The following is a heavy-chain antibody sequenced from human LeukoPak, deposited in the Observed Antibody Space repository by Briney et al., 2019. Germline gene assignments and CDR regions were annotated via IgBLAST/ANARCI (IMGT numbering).Heavy chain of an antibody. V-gene: IGHV1-69*05. D-gene: IGHD3-22*01. Sequence: SVKVSCKASGGTFSSYAISWVRQAPGQGLEWMGRIIPIFGTANYAQKFQGRVTITTDESTSTAYMELSSLRSEDTAVYYCTRDRSYYDSSGFLDYWGQGTLVTVSS. CDR2: IIPIFGTA. CDR1: GGTFSSYA. J-gene: IGHJ4*02. CDR3: TRDRSYYDSSGFLDY.